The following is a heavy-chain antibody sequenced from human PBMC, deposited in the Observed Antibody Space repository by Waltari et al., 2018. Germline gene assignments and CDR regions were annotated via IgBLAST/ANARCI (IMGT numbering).Heavy chain of an antibody. Sequence: EVQLVESGGGLVQPGGSLRLSCAASGFTLRSYWMHWVRQVPGKGLVLVSRINPDGSTINYADAVRGRFTISRDSAKNTLYLQMNSLRAEDTAVYYCTKDTFGEYDSWGQGTLVTVSS. CDR2: INPDGSTI. D-gene: IGHD3-10*01. CDR3: TKDTFGEYDS. CDR1: GFTLRSYW. V-gene: IGHV3-74*01. J-gene: IGHJ4*02.